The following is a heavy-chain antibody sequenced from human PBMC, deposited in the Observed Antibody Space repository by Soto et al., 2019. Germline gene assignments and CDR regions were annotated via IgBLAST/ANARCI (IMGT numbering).Heavy chain of an antibody. D-gene: IGHD6-19*01. CDR2: ISGSGGST. Sequence: EVQLLESGGGLVQPGGSLRLSCAASGFTFSSYAMSWVRQAPGKGLEWVSAISGSGGSTYYADSVKGRFTISRDNSKNTLYLQMNSLRADDTAVDYCAKDYSSGWSLANWFDPWGQGTLVTVSS. CDR3: AKDYSSGWSLANWFDP. V-gene: IGHV3-23*01. CDR1: GFTFSSYA. J-gene: IGHJ5*02.